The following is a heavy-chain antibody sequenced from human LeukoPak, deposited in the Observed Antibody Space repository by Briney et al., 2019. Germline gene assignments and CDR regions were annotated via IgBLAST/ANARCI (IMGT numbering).Heavy chain of an antibody. V-gene: IGHV4-39*01. CDR2: LYYSGST. Sequence: PSETLSLTCTVSGGSIRSSTYYWGWIRQPPGKGLEWIGNLYYSGSTYYNPSLKSRVTIPVDTSKNHFSLKLSSVTAADTAFYYCARQAISGYDPPPFDSWGQGTLVTVSS. CDR1: GGSIRSSTYY. D-gene: IGHD5-12*01. J-gene: IGHJ4*02. CDR3: ARQAISGYDPPPFDS.